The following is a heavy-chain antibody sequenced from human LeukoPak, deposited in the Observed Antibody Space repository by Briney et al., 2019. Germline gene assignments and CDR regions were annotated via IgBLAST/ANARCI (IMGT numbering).Heavy chain of an antibody. Sequence: SQTLSLTCTVSGGSISSGSYYWSWIRQPAGKGLEWIGRIYTSESTNYNPSLKCRVTISVDTSRNQFSLKLSSVTAADTAVYYCARGLWFGDENPPYFDYWGQGILVTVSS. CDR2: IYTSEST. CDR3: ARGLWFGDENPPYFDY. V-gene: IGHV4-61*02. CDR1: GGSISSGSYY. J-gene: IGHJ4*02. D-gene: IGHD3-10*01.